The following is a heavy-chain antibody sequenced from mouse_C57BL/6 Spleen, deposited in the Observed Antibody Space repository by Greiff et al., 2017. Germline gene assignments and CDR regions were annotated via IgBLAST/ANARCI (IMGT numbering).Heavy chain of an antibody. CDR3: ARSLAGLSWFAY. V-gene: IGHV1-64*01. J-gene: IGHJ3*01. D-gene: IGHD6-5*01. CDR1: GYTFTSYW. Sequence: QVQLQQPGAELVKPGASVKLSCKASGYTFTSYWMHWVKQRPGQGLEWIGMIHPNSGSTNYNEKFKSKATLTVDKSSSTAYMQLSSLTSEDSAVYYCARSLAGLSWFAYWGQGTLVTVSA. CDR2: IHPNSGST.